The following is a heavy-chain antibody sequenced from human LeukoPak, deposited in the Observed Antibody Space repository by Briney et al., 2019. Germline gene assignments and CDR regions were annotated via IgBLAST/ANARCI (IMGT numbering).Heavy chain of an antibody. CDR1: GFTFSSYW. Sequence: GGSLRLSCAASGFTFSSYWMHWVRQAPGKGLVWVSRINSGGSSTSYADSVKGRFTISRDNAKNTLYLQMNSLRAEDTAVYYCARYYDFWSGYYSYDAFDIWGQGTMVTVSS. CDR2: INSGGSST. V-gene: IGHV3-74*01. CDR3: ARYYDFWSGYYSYDAFDI. J-gene: IGHJ3*02. D-gene: IGHD3-3*01.